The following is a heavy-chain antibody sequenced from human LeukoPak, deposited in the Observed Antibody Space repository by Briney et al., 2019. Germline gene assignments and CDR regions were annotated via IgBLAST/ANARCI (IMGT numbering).Heavy chain of an antibody. Sequence: GGSLRLSCAVSGFTFSSYWMSWVRQAPGKGLEWVANIKKDGSEKNYVDSVKGRFTISRDNAKTSLYLQMNSLRAEDTAVYYCARHLSGVTGYTYGRGIDYWGQGTLVTVSS. CDR1: GFTFSSYW. V-gene: IGHV3-7*01. CDR2: IKKDGSEK. J-gene: IGHJ4*02. CDR3: ARHLSGVTGYTYGRGIDY. D-gene: IGHD5-18*01.